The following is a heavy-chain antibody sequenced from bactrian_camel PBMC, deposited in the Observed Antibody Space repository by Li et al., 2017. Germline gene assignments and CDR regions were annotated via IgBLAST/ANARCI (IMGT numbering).Heavy chain of an antibody. D-gene: IGHD2*01. CDR3: AAYCSGGYWSFKY. CDR2: VATSDEIT. CDR1: GVASEDNC. J-gene: IGHJ4*01. V-gene: IGHV3S60*01. Sequence: HVQLVESGGGSVQTGGSLRLSCTTSGVASEDNCFGWFRQAPGSEREAVAVVATSDEITDISDSVKGRFAISRDNAENTLYLQMNGLKPEDTAMYYCAAYCSGGYWSFKYWGQGTQVTVS.